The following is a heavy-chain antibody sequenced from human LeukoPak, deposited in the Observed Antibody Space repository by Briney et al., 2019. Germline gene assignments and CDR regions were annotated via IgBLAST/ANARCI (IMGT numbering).Heavy chain of an antibody. J-gene: IGHJ4*02. CDR1: GYTFTGYY. D-gene: IGHD3-22*01. Sequence: GASVKVSCKASGYTFTGYYMHWVRQAPGQGLEWMGWINPNSGGTNYAQKFQGRVTMTRDTSISTAYMELSRLRSDDTAVYYCARVLTYYYDSSGYYPRDYWGQGTLVTVSS. CDR3: ARVLTYYYDSSGYYPRDY. V-gene: IGHV1-2*02. CDR2: INPNSGGT.